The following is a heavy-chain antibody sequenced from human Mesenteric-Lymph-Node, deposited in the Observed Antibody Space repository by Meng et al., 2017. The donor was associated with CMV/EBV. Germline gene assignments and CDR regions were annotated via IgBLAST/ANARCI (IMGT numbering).Heavy chain of an antibody. Sequence: ADSGGTFSSYAMGWVRQAAGKGLEWVSVIYRGGNRYYSDSVRGRFTISRDNSRNTLYLQMSSLRAEDTAVYYCARDLDCTSTRCYGYWGQGTLVTVSS. CDR3: ARDLDCTSTRCYGY. V-gene: IGHV3-53*01. J-gene: IGHJ4*02. CDR1: GGTFSSYA. D-gene: IGHD2-2*01. CDR2: IYRGGNR.